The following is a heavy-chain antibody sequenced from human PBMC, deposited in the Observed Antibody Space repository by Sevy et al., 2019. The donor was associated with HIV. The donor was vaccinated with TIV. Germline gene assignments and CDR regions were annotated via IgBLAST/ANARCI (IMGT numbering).Heavy chain of an antibody. Sequence: GGSLRLSCAASGITFNSLWMTWVRQAPGEGVEWVANIKEDGSEKYYLDSVKGRFAISRDNAKSSLYLQMNSLRVEDTAVYYCADPPSGLWGQGTLVTVSS. J-gene: IGHJ4*02. CDR2: IKEDGSEK. V-gene: IGHV3-7*01. CDR3: ADPPSGL. CDR1: GITFNSLW.